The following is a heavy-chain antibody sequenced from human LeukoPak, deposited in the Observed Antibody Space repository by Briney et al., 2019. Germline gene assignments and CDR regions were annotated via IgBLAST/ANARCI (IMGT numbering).Heavy chain of an antibody. Sequence: SETLSLTCTVSGGSISSSSYYWSWIRQPPGKGLERIGEINHSGSTNYNPSLKSRVTISVDTSKNQFSLKLSSVTAADTAVYYCARSTYQLLFDYYGMDVWGQRTTVTVSS. CDR1: GGSISSSSYY. CDR3: ARSTYQLLFDYYGMDV. D-gene: IGHD2-2*01. V-gene: IGHV4-39*07. J-gene: IGHJ6*02. CDR2: INHSGST.